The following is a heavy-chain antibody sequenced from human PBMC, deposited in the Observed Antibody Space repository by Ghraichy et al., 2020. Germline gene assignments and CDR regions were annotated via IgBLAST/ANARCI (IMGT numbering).Heavy chain of an antibody. CDR2: IYYNGNT. D-gene: IGHD1-26*01. CDR3: ARGLNSGHYYYYYYMDV. CDR1: GGSISSYY. Sequence: SETLSLTCTVSGGSISSYYWNWIRQPPGRGLEWIGYIYYNGNTNYNPSLKSRVTISKDTSNNQFSLRLSSVTAADTAVYYCARGLNSGHYYYYYYMDVWGKGTPVTGSS. V-gene: IGHV4-59*01. J-gene: IGHJ6*03.